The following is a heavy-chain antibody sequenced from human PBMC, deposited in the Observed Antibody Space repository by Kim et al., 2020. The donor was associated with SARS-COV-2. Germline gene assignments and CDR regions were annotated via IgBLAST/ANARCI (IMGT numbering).Heavy chain of an antibody. Sequence: GGSLRLSCAASGFTFSSYAMSWVRQAPGKGLEWVSGISGSGFNTYYADSGKGRLSISRDNSKNTLYLQMNSLRAEDTAVYYCAKHSGFDYYYDTTGHYYSFEHWGQGTLVTVSS. CDR1: GFTFSSYA. J-gene: IGHJ4*02. CDR2: ISGSGFNT. CDR3: AKHSGFDYYYDTTGHYYSFEH. V-gene: IGHV3-23*01. D-gene: IGHD3-22*01.